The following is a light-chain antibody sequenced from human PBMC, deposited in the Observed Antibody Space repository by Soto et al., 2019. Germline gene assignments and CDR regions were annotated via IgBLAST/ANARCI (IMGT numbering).Light chain of an antibody. Sequence: QAVVTQEPSLTVSPGGTVTLTCGSSTGAVTSGHYPYWFQQKPGQAPRTLIYDTSNKHSWTPARFSGSLLGGKAALTLSGAQPDDEAVYYCLLSYSDARRVFGTGTKLTVL. CDR2: DTS. CDR3: LLSYSDARRV. J-gene: IGLJ1*01. V-gene: IGLV7-46*01. CDR1: TGAVTSGHY.